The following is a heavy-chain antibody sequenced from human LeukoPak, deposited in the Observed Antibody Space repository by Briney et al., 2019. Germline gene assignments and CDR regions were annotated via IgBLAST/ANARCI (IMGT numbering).Heavy chain of an antibody. Sequence: GESLKISCKGSGYSFTNYWIGWVRQMPGKGLEWMGIIYPGDSDTRYSPSFQGQVSISVDKSISTASLQWSSLKASDTAMYYCARQLTIFGVVIGFDYWGQGTLVTVSS. CDR2: IYPGDSDT. D-gene: IGHD3-3*01. CDR3: ARQLTIFGVVIGFDY. J-gene: IGHJ4*02. CDR1: GYSFTNYW. V-gene: IGHV5-51*01.